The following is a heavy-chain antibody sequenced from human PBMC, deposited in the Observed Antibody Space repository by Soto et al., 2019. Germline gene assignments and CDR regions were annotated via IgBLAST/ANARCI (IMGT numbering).Heavy chain of an antibody. CDR1: GYTFTSYA. CDR2: MNPSNGNT. Sequence: QVQLVQSGAEVKKPGASVKVSCKASGYTFTSYAINWVRQAPGQGLEWMGWMNPSNGNTAYAQQFQGRVTMTRDTSVSTAYMELRSLRSEATAVYYCARVAGVASSDCRYYVDVGSKCTTVTACS. D-gene: IGHD6-6*01. J-gene: IGHJ6*03. CDR3: ARVAGVASSDCRYYVDV. V-gene: IGHV1-8*01.